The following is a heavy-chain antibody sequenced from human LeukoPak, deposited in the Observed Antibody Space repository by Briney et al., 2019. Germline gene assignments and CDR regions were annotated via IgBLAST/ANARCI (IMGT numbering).Heavy chain of an antibody. J-gene: IGHJ4*02. Sequence: SETLSLTCAVYGGSFSGYYWSWIRQPPGKGLEWVGEINQSGSTNYNPSLKSRVTISVDTSKTQYSLKLSSVTAADTAVYYCARAWYSSGWYSQRTLFVYWGQGTLVTVSS. CDR1: GGSFSGYY. D-gene: IGHD6-19*01. V-gene: IGHV4-34*01. CDR2: INQSGST. CDR3: ARAWYSSGWYSQRTLFVY.